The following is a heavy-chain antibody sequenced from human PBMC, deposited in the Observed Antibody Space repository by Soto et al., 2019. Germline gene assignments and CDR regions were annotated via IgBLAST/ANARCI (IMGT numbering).Heavy chain of an antibody. CDR3: ARHSTNWNSHWFDP. V-gene: IGHV4-39*01. D-gene: IGHD1-7*01. CDR2: IHYSGST. Sequence: QLQLQESGPGLVKPSETLSLTCIVSGGSISSSSHYWGWIRQPPGKGLEWLGSIHYSGSTYYNPSLKGRVTTSIDTSKNHFSLKLNSVTAADTAVYFCARHSTNWNSHWFDPWGQGTLVTVSS. CDR1: GGSISSSSHY. J-gene: IGHJ5*02.